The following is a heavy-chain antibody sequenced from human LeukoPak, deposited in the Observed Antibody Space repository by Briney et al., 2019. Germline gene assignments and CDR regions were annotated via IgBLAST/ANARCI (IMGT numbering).Heavy chain of an antibody. V-gene: IGHV3-30*04. CDR1: GFTFSSYA. CDR3: AKASLPYSSSWSGAEYFQH. D-gene: IGHD6-13*01. CDR2: ISYDGSNK. Sequence: PGRSLRLSCAASGFTFSSYAMHWVRQAPGKGLEWVAVISYDGSNKYYADSVKGRFTISRDNSKNTLYLQMSSLRAEDTAVYYCAKASLPYSSSWSGAEYFQHWGQGTLVTVSS. J-gene: IGHJ1*01.